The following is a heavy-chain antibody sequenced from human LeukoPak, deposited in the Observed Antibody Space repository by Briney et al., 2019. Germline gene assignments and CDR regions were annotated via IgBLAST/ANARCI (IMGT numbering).Heavy chain of an antibody. Sequence: GGSLRLSCAASGFTFSDYYMSWIRPAPGKGLEWLTYISSTGRANFYADSVKGRFIISRDNAKNSVFLQMNSLRAEDTALYYCARLSAYYYGSYFYYYMDVWGKGTTVTVSS. CDR1: GFTFSDYY. V-gene: IGHV3-11*04. J-gene: IGHJ6*03. CDR2: ISSTGRAN. CDR3: ARLSAYYYGSYFYYYMDV. D-gene: IGHD3-10*01.